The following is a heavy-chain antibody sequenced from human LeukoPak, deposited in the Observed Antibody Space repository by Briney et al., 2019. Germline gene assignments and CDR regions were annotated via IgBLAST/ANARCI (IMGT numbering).Heavy chain of an antibody. D-gene: IGHD6-13*01. Sequence: ASVKVSCKASGYTFTGYYMHWVRQAPGQGLEWMGWINPNSGGTNYAQKFQGRVTMTRDTSISTAYMELSRLRSEDTAVYYCARDYVYSSSWEAFDYWGQGTLVTVSS. CDR1: GYTFTGYY. CDR2: INPNSGGT. J-gene: IGHJ4*02. CDR3: ARDYVYSSSWEAFDY. V-gene: IGHV1-2*02.